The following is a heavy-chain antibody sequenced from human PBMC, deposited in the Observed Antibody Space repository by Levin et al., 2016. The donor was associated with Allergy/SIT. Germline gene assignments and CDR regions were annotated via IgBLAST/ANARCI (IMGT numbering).Heavy chain of an antibody. V-gene: IGHV3-30*04. D-gene: IGHD3-16*01. Sequence: GESLKISCAASGFTFTTYAMHWVRQAPGKGLEWVAIISSDGSDKYYADSVKGRFTVSRDNSKNTLYLQMNSLRAEDTAVYYCARDFGQKTDYWGQGTLVTVSS. CDR2: ISSDGSDK. CDR1: GFTFTTYA. J-gene: IGHJ4*02. CDR3: ARDFGQKTDY.